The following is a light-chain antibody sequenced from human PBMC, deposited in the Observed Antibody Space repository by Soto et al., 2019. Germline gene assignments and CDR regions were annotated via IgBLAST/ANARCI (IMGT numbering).Light chain of an antibody. CDR1: SSDVGGYDY. V-gene: IGLV2-14*01. Sequence: QSVLTQPASVSGSPGQSITISYTGTSSDVGGYDYVSWYQLHPGKAPKLMVFEVSNRPSGVSYRFSGSKSGNTASLTIPGLQAEDEADYFCSSYSISTAYLFGTGTKVTVL. J-gene: IGLJ1*01. CDR2: EVS. CDR3: SSYSISTAYL.